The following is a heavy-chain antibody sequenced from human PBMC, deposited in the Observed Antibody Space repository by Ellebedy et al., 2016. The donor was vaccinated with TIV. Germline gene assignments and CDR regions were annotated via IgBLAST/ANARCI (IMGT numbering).Heavy chain of an antibody. CDR1: GYTFTNYF. CDR3: ARGDNYYYDSSGYYYNY. D-gene: IGHD3-22*01. J-gene: IGHJ4*02. CDR2: INPTNGSS. Sequence: ASVKVSCKASGYTFTNYFLYWVRQAPGQGLEWMGIINPTNGSSNYAQKFQGRVTMTRDTSTSTVYMVLSSLRSEDTAVYYCARGDNYYYDSSGYYYNYWGQGTLVTVSS. V-gene: IGHV1-46*01.